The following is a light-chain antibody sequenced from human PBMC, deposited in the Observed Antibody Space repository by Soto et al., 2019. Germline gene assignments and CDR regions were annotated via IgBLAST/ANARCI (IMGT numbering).Light chain of an antibody. V-gene: IGKV4-1*01. CDR3: QQYDTLPIT. CDR2: WAS. CDR1: QSVLYSPNGKNY. Sequence: DIVLTHSPDSLAVSLGGRATIKCKSSQSVLYSPNGKNYLAWYQQKPGQPPNLLIYWASTRKSGVPDRSSGSGSGTDFTLTISSLQAEDVAVYYCQQYDTLPITFGQGTRLEI. J-gene: IGKJ5*01.